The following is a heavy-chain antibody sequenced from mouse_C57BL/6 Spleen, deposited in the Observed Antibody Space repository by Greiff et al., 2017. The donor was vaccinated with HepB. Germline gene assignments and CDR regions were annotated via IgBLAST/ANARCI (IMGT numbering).Heavy chain of an antibody. V-gene: IGHV1-55*01. D-gene: IGHD1-1*01. Sequence: QVQLKESGAELVKPGASVEMSCKASGYTFTSYWITWVKQRPGQGLEWIGDIYPGSGSTNYNEKFKSKATLTVDTSSSTAYMQLSSLTSEDSAVYYCVITTVVEDAMDYWGQGTSVTVSS. J-gene: IGHJ4*01. CDR1: GYTFTSYW. CDR2: IYPGSGST. CDR3: VITTVVEDAMDY.